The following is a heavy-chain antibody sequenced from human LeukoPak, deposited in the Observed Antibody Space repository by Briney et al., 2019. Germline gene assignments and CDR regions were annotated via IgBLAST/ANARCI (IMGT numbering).Heavy chain of an antibody. CDR3: ARGRSGWYGHYFDY. CDR1: GFTFSSYA. Sequence: GGSLRLSCAASGFTFSSYAMSWVRQAPGKGLEWVSGITGTGGSTDYADSVKGRFTISRDNSKNTLYLQMNSLRAEDTAVYYCARGRSGWYGHYFDYWAREPWSPSPQ. J-gene: IGHJ4*02. V-gene: IGHV3-23*01. CDR2: ITGTGGST. D-gene: IGHD6-19*01.